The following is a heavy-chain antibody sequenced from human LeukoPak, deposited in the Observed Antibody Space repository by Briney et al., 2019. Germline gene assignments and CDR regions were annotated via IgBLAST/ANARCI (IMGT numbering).Heavy chain of an antibody. J-gene: IGHJ4*02. Sequence: GGSLRLSCAASGFTFSSYSMNWVRQAPGKGLEWVSYISSSSSTMYYADSVKGRFTISRDNAKNSLYPQMNSLRDEDTAVYYCARGQWLGYPDYWGQGTLVTVSS. CDR3: ARGQWLGYPDY. CDR1: GFTFSSYS. CDR2: ISSSSSTM. D-gene: IGHD6-19*01. V-gene: IGHV3-48*02.